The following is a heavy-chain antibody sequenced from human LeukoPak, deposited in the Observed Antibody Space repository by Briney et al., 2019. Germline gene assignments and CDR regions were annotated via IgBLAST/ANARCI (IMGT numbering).Heavy chain of an antibody. CDR2: INAGNGNT. V-gene: IGHV1-3*03. CDR3: ARDGHVDSGGPNWFDP. J-gene: IGHJ5*02. Sequence: GSVKVSCKASGYTFTSYAMHWVRQAPGQRLEWMGWINAGNGNTKYSQEFQGRVTITRDTSASTAYMELSSLRSEDMAVYYCARDGHVDSGGPNWFDPWGQGTLVTVSS. D-gene: IGHD2-15*01. CDR1: GYTFTSYA.